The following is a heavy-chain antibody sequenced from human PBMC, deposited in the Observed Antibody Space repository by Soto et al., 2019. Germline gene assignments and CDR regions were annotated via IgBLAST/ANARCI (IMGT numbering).Heavy chain of an antibody. Sequence: SETLSLTCFVSGTSISSTYWWTWVRQSPGKGLEWIGEIHHTGGTNYNPALKTRLTISVDKANNQFSLRLTSVTAADTATYFCARERFNMIQRVVTSRWSDPWGQGALVT. CDR3: ARERFNMIQRVVTSRWSDP. CDR1: GTSISSTYW. V-gene: IGHV4-4*02. CDR2: IHHTGGT. D-gene: IGHD3-10*01. J-gene: IGHJ5*02.